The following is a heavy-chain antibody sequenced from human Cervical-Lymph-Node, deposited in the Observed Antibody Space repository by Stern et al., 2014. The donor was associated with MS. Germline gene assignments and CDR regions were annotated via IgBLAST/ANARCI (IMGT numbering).Heavy chain of an antibody. J-gene: IGHJ4*02. CDR1: GFTFTTYG. CDR2: ILYDGSTQ. Sequence: QVQLVESGGGVVQPGRSLRLSCVASGFTFTTYGMPWVRQAPGKGLEWVAGILYDGSTQYYADSVKGRFTISRDNSKNTLYLQMSSLRAEDTAVYYCAKDRKTYYYGSGSYYNSYYFDYWGQGTLVTVSS. CDR3: AKDRKTYYYGSGSYYNSYYFDY. V-gene: IGHV3-30*18. D-gene: IGHD3-10*01.